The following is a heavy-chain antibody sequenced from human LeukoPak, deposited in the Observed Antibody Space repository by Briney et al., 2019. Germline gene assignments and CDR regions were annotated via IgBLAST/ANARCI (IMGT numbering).Heavy chain of an antibody. D-gene: IGHD2-8*01. J-gene: IGHJ4*02. CDR1: GFTFDDFP. V-gene: IGHV3-43*01. Sequence: GGSLRLSCAASGFTFDDFPMHWVRQQPGKGLEWVSLVSVDGDTKYYADSVRGRFAISRDNSKNSLYLQMNSLRIEDTAFYYCAKDIIGYAPLWGQGTLVTVSS. CDR2: VSVDGDTK. CDR3: AKDIIGYAPL.